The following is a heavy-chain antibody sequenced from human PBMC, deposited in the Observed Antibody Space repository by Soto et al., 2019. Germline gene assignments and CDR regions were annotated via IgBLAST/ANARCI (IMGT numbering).Heavy chain of an antibody. CDR3: ARAIVVTIGGMDV. V-gene: IGHV4-30-4*01. Sequence: PSETLSLTGTVSVGSMNSADYYWSWFRQPPGKGLEWIGYIYYIGSTYFNPSLKSRVTISKDTSKNQFSLRLSSVTAADTAVYYCARAIVVTIGGMDVWGQGTTVTVSS. CDR1: VGSMNSADYY. CDR2: IYYIGST. D-gene: IGHD5-12*01. J-gene: IGHJ6*02.